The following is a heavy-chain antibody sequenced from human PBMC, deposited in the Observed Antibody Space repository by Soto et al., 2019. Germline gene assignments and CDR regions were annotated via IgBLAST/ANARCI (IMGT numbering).Heavy chain of an antibody. CDR2: INHSGST. CDR3: ARGPIQLQNVPNDAFDI. V-gene: IGHV4-34*01. D-gene: IGHD2-2*01. CDR1: GRSFSGYY. Sequence: SETLSLTCAVYGRSFSGYYWSWIRQPPGKGLEWIGEINHSGSTNYNPSLKSRVTISVDTSKNQFSLKLSSVTAADTAVYYCARGPIQLQNVPNDAFDIWGQGTMVTVSS. J-gene: IGHJ3*02.